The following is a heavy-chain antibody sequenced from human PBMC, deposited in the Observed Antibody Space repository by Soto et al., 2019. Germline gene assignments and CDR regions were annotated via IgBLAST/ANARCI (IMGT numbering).Heavy chain of an antibody. CDR2: FIPIFGRA. Sequence: QVQLVQAGAGVKKPGSSVKVSCKASCGTFSSYSINWVRQAPGQGLEWMGEFIPIFGRANYAQKFQGRVTITADESKSTAKMELSILRSEDTAMYYCAREGWRHSGGIDYWGQGTLVTVSS. V-gene: IGHV1-69*01. J-gene: IGHJ4*02. CDR3: AREGWRHSGGIDY. D-gene: IGHD3-16*01. CDR1: CGTFSSYS.